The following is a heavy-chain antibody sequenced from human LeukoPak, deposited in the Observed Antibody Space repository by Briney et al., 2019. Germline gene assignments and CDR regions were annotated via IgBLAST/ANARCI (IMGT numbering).Heavy chain of an antibody. V-gene: IGHV4-4*07. Sequence: SETLSLTCTVSGGSINNYYWSWIRQPPGKGLEWIGRIYTRGSTNYNPSLKSRVTMSVDTSKNQFSLKLSSVTAADTAVYYCARDAEFYYGSGSYSSGIDVWGQGTTVTVSS. CDR1: GGSINNYY. D-gene: IGHD3-10*01. CDR3: ARDAEFYYGSGSYSSGIDV. CDR2: IYTRGST. J-gene: IGHJ6*02.